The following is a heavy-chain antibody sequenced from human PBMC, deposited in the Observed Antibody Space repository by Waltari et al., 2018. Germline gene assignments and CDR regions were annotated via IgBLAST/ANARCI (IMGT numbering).Heavy chain of an antibody. J-gene: IGHJ4*02. CDR2: IKPDGSQQ. CDR3: ARDFNWGWDF. V-gene: IGHV3-7*03. D-gene: IGHD7-27*01. CDR1: GFTFSSNW. Sequence: EVQLVDSGGGLVQPGGSLRRSCAASGFTFSSNWMSWVRQAPGGGLEWLANIKPDGSQQYYVDSVRGRFTISRDNAKNSLYLQLNSLRAEDTAIYYCARDFNWGWDFWGQGTLVTVSS.